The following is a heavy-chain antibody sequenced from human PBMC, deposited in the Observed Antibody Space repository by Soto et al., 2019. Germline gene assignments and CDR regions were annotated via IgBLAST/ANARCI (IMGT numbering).Heavy chain of an antibody. CDR1: GVTVSSNY. CDR2: IYSGGST. V-gene: IGHV3-66*04. Sequence: EVQLVESGGGLVQPGGSLRLSCAASGVTVSSNYMSWVRQAPGKGLEWVSVIYSGGSTYYAYSVKGRFTISRDNSKNTLYLQMNSLRAEDTAVYYCARHGYNYGGGYFDYWGQGTLVTVSS. CDR3: ARHGYNYGGGYFDY. J-gene: IGHJ4*02. D-gene: IGHD5-18*01.